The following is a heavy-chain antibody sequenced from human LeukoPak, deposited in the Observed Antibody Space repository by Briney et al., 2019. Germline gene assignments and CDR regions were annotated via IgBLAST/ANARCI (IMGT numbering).Heavy chain of an antibody. CDR2: LYSGGST. V-gene: IGHV3-53*01. D-gene: IGHD1-7*01. CDR3: ARRRELLRGAFDM. J-gene: IGHJ3*02. Sequence: GGSLRLSCAASGFTVSTNYMSWVRQAPGKGLEGVSVLYSGGSTYYVDSVKGRFTISRDNSRNTVFLQMNSLRAEDTAVYYCARRRELLRGAFDMWGQGTMVTVSS. CDR1: GFTVSTNY.